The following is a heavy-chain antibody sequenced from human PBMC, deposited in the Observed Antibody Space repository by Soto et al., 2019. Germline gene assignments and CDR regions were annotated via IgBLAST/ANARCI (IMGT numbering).Heavy chain of an antibody. Sequence: ESLKLSCPGFGYTFTTFCISWVRQMPGKGLEWMGRIDPGDTYATYSPAFQGHVTISADKATSTAYLQWSSLKASDTAMYFCARIYCTTTACDSWFDPWGQGTLVTVSS. J-gene: IGHJ5*02. CDR3: ARIYCTTTACDSWFDP. CDR1: GYTFTTFC. CDR2: IDPGDTYA. V-gene: IGHV5-10-1*01. D-gene: IGHD2-8*01.